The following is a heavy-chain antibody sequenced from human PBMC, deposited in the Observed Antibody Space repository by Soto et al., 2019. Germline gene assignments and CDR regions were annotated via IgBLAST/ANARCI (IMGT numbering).Heavy chain of an antibody. D-gene: IGHD6-19*01. CDR2: INPSGGST. V-gene: IGHV1-46*01. Sequence: GASVKVSCKASGYTFTSYYMHWVRQAPGQGLEWMGIINPSGGSTSYAQKFQGRVTMTRDTSTSTVYMELSSLRSEDTAVYYCAREEKVAGDYYYYGMDVWGQGTTVTVSS. CDR3: AREEKVAGDYYYYGMDV. J-gene: IGHJ6*02. CDR1: GYTFTSYY.